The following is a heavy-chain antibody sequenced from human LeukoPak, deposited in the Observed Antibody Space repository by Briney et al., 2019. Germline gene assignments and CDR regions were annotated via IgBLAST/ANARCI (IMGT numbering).Heavy chain of an antibody. D-gene: IGHD7-27*01. J-gene: IGHJ5*02. Sequence: SETLSLTCTVSGDSISTSKPYWGWIRQPPSKGPEWIGSIYYTGNTYYNASLKSRVTISVDTSKNQLSLKLRSVTAADTAVYYCAKEVLGPWGQGTLVTVSS. CDR1: GDSISTSKPY. CDR2: IYYTGNT. CDR3: AKEVLGP. V-gene: IGHV4-39*07.